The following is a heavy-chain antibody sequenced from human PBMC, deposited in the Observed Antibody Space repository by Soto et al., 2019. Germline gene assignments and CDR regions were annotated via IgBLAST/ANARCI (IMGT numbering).Heavy chain of an antibody. CDR3: ARHGEQLGGFDY. Sequence: ASVKVSCKASGGTFSSYAISWVRQAPGQGLEWMGGIIPIFGIANYAQKFQGRVTITADESTSTAYMELSSLRSEDTAVYYCARHGEQLGGFDYWGQGTLVTV. V-gene: IGHV1-69*13. D-gene: IGHD6-6*01. J-gene: IGHJ4*02. CDR1: GGTFSSYA. CDR2: IIPIFGIA.